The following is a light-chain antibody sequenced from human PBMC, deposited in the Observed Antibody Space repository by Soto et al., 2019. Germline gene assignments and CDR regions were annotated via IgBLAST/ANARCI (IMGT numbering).Light chain of an antibody. J-gene: IGKJ1*01. CDR3: QQYNSYSWT. CDR2: DAS. Sequence: DIQMTQSPSTLSASVGDTVTVACRASQSIGRWLAWYQQKPGKAPKLLIFDASTLENGVPARFSGSRSGPEFSLTISSLQPDDSATYYCQQYNSYSWTFGQGTKV. CDR1: QSIGRW. V-gene: IGKV1-5*01.